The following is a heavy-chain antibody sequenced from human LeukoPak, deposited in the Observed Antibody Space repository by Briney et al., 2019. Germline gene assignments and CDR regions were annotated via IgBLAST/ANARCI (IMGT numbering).Heavy chain of an antibody. CDR2: ISSDGRTT. D-gene: IGHD6-13*01. CDR3: VKDRAVDY. V-gene: IGHV3-64D*08. J-gene: IGHJ4*02. Sequence: GGSLRLSCSASAFXFSNYAIHWVRQAPGKGLDYVSSISSDGRTTYYADSVKGRFTISRDNSKNTLYLQMSSLRPEDTSIYYCVKDRAVDYWGQGTLVTVSS. CDR1: AFXFSNYA.